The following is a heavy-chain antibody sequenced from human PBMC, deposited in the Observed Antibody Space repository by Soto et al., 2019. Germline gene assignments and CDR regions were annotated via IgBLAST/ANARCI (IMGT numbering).Heavy chain of an antibody. CDR2: IYPGDFDT. CDR1: GASFTTYW. CDR3: AIKHSRGYFTRLDH. V-gene: IGHV5-51*01. D-gene: IGHD3-22*01. J-gene: IGHJ5*02. Sequence: GESLKISFRVSGASFTTYWIACVRQMPGNGLEWMGIIYPGDFDTRYSPSFQGQVTISVDKSINTAYLQWNSLKASDSAMYYLAIKHSRGYFTRLDHWGKGTRVTVSS.